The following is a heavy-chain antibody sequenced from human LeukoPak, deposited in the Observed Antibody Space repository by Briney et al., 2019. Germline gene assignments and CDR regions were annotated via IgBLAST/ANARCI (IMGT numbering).Heavy chain of an antibody. CDR2: IYPGDSDT. CDR1: GYSFTSYW. Sequence: GESLKISCTGSGYSFTSYWIGWVRQMPGKGLEWMGIIYPGDSDTRYSPSFQGQVTISADKSISTAYLQWSSLKASDTAMYYCARHPPPLYSGYDLGFDYWGQGTLVTVSS. J-gene: IGHJ4*02. V-gene: IGHV5-51*01. D-gene: IGHD5-12*01. CDR3: ARHPPPLYSGYDLGFDY.